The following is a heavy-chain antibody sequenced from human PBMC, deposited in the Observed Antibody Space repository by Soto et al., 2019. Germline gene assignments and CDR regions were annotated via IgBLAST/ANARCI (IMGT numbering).Heavy chain of an antibody. CDR1: GFSLSNTGAG. CDR3: AKDVSDF. J-gene: IGHJ4*02. Sequence: QITLRESGPTLVQPTQTLTLTCTFSGFSLSNTGAGVAWIRQPPGKALEWLALLYWDGDKRYTPSLKNRLFITKDSSKNQVFLTMTNMDPTDTATYYCAKDVSDFWGQGTLVTVSS. CDR2: LYWDGDK. V-gene: IGHV2-5*02.